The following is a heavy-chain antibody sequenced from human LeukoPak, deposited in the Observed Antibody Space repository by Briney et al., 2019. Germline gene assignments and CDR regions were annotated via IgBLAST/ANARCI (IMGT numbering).Heavy chain of an antibody. CDR2: IIPIFGTA. D-gene: IGHD6-13*01. CDR3: ARGYSSSWYYFDY. Sequence: AASVNVSCKASGGTISSYAISWVRQAPGQGLEWMGGIIPIFGTANYAQKFQGRVTITADESTSTAYMELSSLRSEDTAVYYCARGYSSSWYYFDYWGQGTLVTVSS. V-gene: IGHV1-69*13. J-gene: IGHJ4*02. CDR1: GGTISSYA.